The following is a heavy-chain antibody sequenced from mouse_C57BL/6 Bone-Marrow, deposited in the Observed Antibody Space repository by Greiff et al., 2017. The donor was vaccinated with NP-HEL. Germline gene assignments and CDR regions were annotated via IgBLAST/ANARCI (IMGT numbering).Heavy chain of an antibody. D-gene: IGHD1-1*01. CDR1: GYAFSSYW. CDR3: ARRHYYGSSYDWYFDV. V-gene: IGHV1-80*01. CDR2: IYPGDGDT. J-gene: IGHJ1*03. Sequence: VQLQQSGAELVKPGASVKISCKASGYAFSSYWMNWVKQRPGKGLEWIGQIYPGDGDTNYNGKFKGKATLTADKSSSAAYMQLSSLTSEDSAVYFCARRHYYGSSYDWYFDVWGTGTTVTVSS.